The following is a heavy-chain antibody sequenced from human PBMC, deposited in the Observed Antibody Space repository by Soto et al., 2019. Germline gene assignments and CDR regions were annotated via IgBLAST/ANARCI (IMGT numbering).Heavy chain of an antibody. D-gene: IGHD3-3*01. V-gene: IGHV1-3*01. J-gene: IGHJ5*02. CDR2: INAYNGNT. CDR1: GYTFTSYA. CDR3: ARSGFWSGYPTDNPYNWFDP. Sequence: ASVKVSCKASGYTFTSYAMHWVRQAPGHRLEWMGWINAYNGNTNYSQKFQDRVTMTRDTSTSTAYMELRSLRSDDTAVYYCARSGFWSGYPTDNPYNWFDPWGQGTLVTVSS.